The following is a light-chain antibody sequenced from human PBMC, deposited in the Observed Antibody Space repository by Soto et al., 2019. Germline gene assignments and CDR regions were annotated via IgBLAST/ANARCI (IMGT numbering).Light chain of an antibody. CDR1: KSISSW. CDR3: QQYNSSWT. Sequence: DIQMTQSPSTLSASVGDRVTITCRASKSISSWLAWYQQKQGKAPKLLIYKASSLESGVPSRFSGNGSGTEFTLTISSLQTDDFATYSCQQYNSSWTFGQGTQVEVK. J-gene: IGKJ1*01. V-gene: IGKV1-5*03. CDR2: KAS.